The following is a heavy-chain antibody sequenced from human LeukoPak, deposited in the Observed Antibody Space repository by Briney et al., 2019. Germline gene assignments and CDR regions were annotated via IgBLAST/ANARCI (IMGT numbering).Heavy chain of an antibody. CDR2: ISYMGDHR. J-gene: IGHJ4*02. CDR1: GFTFSDCD. Sequence: GGSLRLSCTASGFTFSDCDMNWLRQAPGKGLQWFSSISYMGDHRYYADSAKGRFTISRDNAKNSLYLQMDNLRADDTAVYYCGKAFPPLRVAAAGDYWGQGTLVTVSS. V-gene: IGHV3-21*06. D-gene: IGHD6-25*01. CDR3: GKAFPPLRVAAAGDY.